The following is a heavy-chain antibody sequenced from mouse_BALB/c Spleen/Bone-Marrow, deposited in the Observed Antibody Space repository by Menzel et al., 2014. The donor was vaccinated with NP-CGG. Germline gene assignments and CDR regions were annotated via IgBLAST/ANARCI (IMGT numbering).Heavy chain of an antibody. CDR2: INPSNGGT. V-gene: IGHV1S81*02. Sequence: VQLQQSGAELVKPGASVKLSCKASGYTFTSYYIYWVKQRPGQGLEWIGEINPSNGGTNFNEKFKSKATLTVDKSSSTAYVQLSSLTSEDSAVYYCTRSRRAMDYWGQGTSVTVSS. CDR3: TRSRRAMDY. CDR1: GYTFTSYY. D-gene: IGHD2-12*01. J-gene: IGHJ4*01.